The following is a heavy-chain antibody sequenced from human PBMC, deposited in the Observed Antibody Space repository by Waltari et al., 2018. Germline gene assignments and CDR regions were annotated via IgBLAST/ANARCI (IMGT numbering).Heavy chain of an antibody. Sequence: QVQLQESGPGLVKPSETLSLTCTVSGGSISIYYWSWIRQPAGKGLEWIGRIYTSGSTNYNPSHKSRVTMSVDTSKNQFSLKLSSVTAADTAVYYCARVGDIAVYAFDIWGQGTMVTVSS. CDR2: IYTSGST. CDR1: GGSISIYY. D-gene: IGHD5-12*01. J-gene: IGHJ3*02. CDR3: ARVGDIAVYAFDI. V-gene: IGHV4-4*07.